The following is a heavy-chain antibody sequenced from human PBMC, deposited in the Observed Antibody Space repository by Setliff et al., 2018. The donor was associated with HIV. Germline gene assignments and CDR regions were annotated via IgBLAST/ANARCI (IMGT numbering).Heavy chain of an antibody. CDR1: GYSFTNYG. CDR2: INTNTGNP. CDR3: ASQAPIQQLVPYDAFDI. V-gene: IGHV7-4-1*02. Sequence: ASVKVSCKASGYSFTNYGMNWVRQAPGQGLEWMGWINTNTGNPTYAQGFTGRFVFSLDTSVSTTCLQISSLKAEDTAVYFCASQAPIQQLVPYDAFDIWGQGTMVTVSS. D-gene: IGHD6-13*01. J-gene: IGHJ3*02.